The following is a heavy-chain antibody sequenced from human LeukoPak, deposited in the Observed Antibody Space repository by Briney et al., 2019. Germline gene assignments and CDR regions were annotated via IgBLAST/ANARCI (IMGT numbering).Heavy chain of an antibody. CDR2: INIGGTNT. V-gene: IGHV3-11*01. CDR3: ATDGAGFDT. J-gene: IGHJ5*02. Sequence: AGGSLRRSGAASGLTFSDYYRRWIRQAPGKGLEWLSYINIGGTNTHYADSVKGRFTIYRDNAKKSLYLEMTNLRAGDTAVYYCATDGAGFDTWGQGVLVTVSS. CDR1: GLTFSDYY.